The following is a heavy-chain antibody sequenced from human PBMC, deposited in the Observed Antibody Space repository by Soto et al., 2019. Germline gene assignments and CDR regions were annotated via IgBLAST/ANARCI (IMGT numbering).Heavy chain of an antibody. CDR3: ARDGYSSSWYLINWFDP. Sequence: GGSLRLSCAASGFTFSSYGMHWVHQAPGKGLEWVAVIWYDGSNKYYADSVKGRFTISRDNSKNTLYLQMNSLRAEDTAVYYCARDGYSSSWYLINWFDPWGQGTLVTVSS. V-gene: IGHV3-33*01. J-gene: IGHJ5*02. D-gene: IGHD6-13*01. CDR2: IWYDGSNK. CDR1: GFTFSSYG.